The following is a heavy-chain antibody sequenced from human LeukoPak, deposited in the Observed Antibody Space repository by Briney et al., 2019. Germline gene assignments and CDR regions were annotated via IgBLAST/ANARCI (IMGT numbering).Heavy chain of an antibody. J-gene: IGHJ4*02. D-gene: IGHD6-13*01. CDR2: IYYSGTT. Sequence: SETLSLTRTVSGGSIRSYYWSWIRQPPRKGLEWSGYIYYSGTTKYNPSLKSRVTISVDTSKNQFSLKLSSVTAADTSVYYCARGVYIAAAQYGYWGQGTLVTVSS. CDR1: GGSIRSYY. CDR3: ARGVYIAAAQYGY. V-gene: IGHV4-59*01.